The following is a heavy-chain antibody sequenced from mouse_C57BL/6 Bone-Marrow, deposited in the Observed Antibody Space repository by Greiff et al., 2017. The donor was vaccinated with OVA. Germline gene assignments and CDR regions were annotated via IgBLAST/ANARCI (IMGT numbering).Heavy chain of an antibody. V-gene: IGHV1-81*01. Sequence: VQLQQSGAELARPGASVKLSCKASGYTFTSYGISWVKQRPGQGLEWIGAIYTRSGNTYYNEKFKGKATLTADKSSSTAYRELRSLTSEDSAVYVGARLNWDRRDVDVWGTGTTVTVSS. CDR2: IYTRSGNT. D-gene: IGHD4-1*01. CDR3: ARLNWDRRDVDV. CDR1: GYTFTSYG. J-gene: IGHJ1*03.